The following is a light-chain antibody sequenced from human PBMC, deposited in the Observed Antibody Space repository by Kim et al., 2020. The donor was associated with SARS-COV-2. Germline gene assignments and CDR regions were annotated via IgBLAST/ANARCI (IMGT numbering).Light chain of an antibody. J-gene: IGKJ1*01. CDR1: QSVSSW. V-gene: IGKV1-5*03. Sequence: AVAGDRATIACRTSQSVSSWLAWYQQKPGQAPRLLIYRASTIQNGIPARFSGSGSGTEFTFTISSLQSDDFAAYDCQQYNSYPQTFGQGTKVDIK. CDR2: RAS. CDR3: QQYNSYPQT.